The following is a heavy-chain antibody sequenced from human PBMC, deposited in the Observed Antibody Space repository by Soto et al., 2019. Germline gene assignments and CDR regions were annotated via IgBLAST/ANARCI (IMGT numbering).Heavy chain of an antibody. CDR1: GYTLSELS. Sequence: QVQLVQSGAEVKKPGASVKVSCKVSGYTLSELSMHWVRQAPGKGLEWMGGFDPVDGEIVYAQKFQGRVTMTEDTSTDTVYMKLSSLRTQDTAVYYCATNGGWDYDAFDIWGQGTLVTVSS. J-gene: IGHJ3*02. CDR2: FDPVDGEI. CDR3: ATNGGWDYDAFDI. D-gene: IGHD6-19*01. V-gene: IGHV1-24*01.